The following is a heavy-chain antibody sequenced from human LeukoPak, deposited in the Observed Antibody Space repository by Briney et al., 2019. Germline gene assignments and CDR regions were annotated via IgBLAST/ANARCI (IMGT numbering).Heavy chain of an antibody. CDR3: AREGICDSSAQSDY. Sequence: GASVKVSCKASGYTFTGYYMHWVRQAPGQGLEWMGWINPNSGGTNYAQKFQGRVTMTRDTSISTAYMELSRLRSDDTAVYYCAREGICDSSAQSDYWGQGTLVTVSS. V-gene: IGHV1-2*02. CDR1: GYTFTGYY. D-gene: IGHD3-22*01. J-gene: IGHJ4*02. CDR2: INPNSGGT.